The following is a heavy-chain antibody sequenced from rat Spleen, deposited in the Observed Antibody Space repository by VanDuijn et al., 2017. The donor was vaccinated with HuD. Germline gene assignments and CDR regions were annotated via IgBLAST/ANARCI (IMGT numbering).Heavy chain of an antibody. CDR3: AKEDYSGETFFDY. D-gene: IGHD1-1*01. CDR2: ISYDGGST. V-gene: IGHV5-7*01. Sequence: EVQLVESGGGLVQPGRSMKLSCAASGFPFSNYDMAWVRQAPKAGLEWVATISYDGGSTNYRDSVKGRFTISRDNTKSTLYLQMDNLRSEDTATYYCAKEDYSGETFFDYWGQGVMVTVSS. J-gene: IGHJ2*01. CDR1: GFPFSNYD.